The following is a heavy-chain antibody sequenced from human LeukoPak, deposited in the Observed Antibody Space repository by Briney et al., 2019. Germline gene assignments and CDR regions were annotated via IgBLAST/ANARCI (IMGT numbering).Heavy chain of an antibody. D-gene: IGHD4-17*01. CDR1: GFTFSSYG. J-gene: IGHJ4*02. V-gene: IGHV3-30*02. Sequence: PGGSLRLSCAASGFTFSSYGMHWVRQAPGKGLEWVAFIRYDGSNKYYADSVKGRFTISRDNSKNTLYLQMNSLRAEDTAVYYCAKDGVPTVTEPYYFDYWGQGTLVTVSS. CDR3: AKDGVPTVTEPYYFDY. CDR2: IRYDGSNK.